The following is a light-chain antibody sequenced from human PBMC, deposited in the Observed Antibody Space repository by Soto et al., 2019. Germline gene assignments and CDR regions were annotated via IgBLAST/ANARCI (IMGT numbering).Light chain of an antibody. J-gene: IGKJ4*01. CDR2: KAS. CDR3: QQLRMYPST. CDR1: QTISSW. Sequence: DIPMTQSPSTLSGSVGDRVTIPCRASQTISSWLAWYQQKPGKAPKLLIYKASTLKSGVPSRFSGSGSGTDFALTITSLQAEDFATYYCQQLRMYPSTFGGGTKVDI. V-gene: IGKV1-5*03.